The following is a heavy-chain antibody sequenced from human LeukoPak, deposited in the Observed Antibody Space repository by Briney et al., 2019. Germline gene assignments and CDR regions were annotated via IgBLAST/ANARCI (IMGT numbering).Heavy chain of an antibody. D-gene: IGHD1-26*01. V-gene: IGHV4-59*01. Sequence: PSETLSLTCTVSGGSISSYYWSWIRQPPGKGLVWIGYIFYSGNTHYNPSLKSRVTMSVDTSKNQFSLRLSSVTPADTAVYYCARDRGKGIVGTFDYWGQGTLVTVSS. CDR2: IFYSGNT. CDR3: ARDRGKGIVGTFDY. CDR1: GGSISSYY. J-gene: IGHJ4*02.